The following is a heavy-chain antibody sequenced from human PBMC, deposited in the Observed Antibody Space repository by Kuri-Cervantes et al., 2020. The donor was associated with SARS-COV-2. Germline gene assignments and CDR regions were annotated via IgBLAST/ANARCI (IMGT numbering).Heavy chain of an antibody. Sequence: GGSLRLSCAASGFTFSSYGTHWVRQAPGKGLEWVAFIRYDGSNKYYADSVKGRFTISRDNSKNTLYLQMNSLRAEDTAVYYCAGGYPFYYYYGMDVWGQGTTVTVSS. CDR3: AGGYPFYYYYGMDV. CDR2: IRYDGSNK. CDR1: GFTFSSYG. V-gene: IGHV3-30*02. J-gene: IGHJ6*02. D-gene: IGHD6-13*01.